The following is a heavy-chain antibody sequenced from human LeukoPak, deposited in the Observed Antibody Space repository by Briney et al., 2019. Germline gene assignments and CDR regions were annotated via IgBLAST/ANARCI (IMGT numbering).Heavy chain of an antibody. Sequence: GGSLRVSCAASGFTFDDYAMHWVRQAPGKGLEWVSGISWNSGSIGYADSVKGRFTISRDNAKNSLYLQMNSLRAEDTALYYCAKAPYSSSWYVFDYWGQGTLVTVSS. V-gene: IGHV3-9*01. CDR2: ISWNSGSI. J-gene: IGHJ4*02. CDR3: AKAPYSSSWYVFDY. D-gene: IGHD6-13*01. CDR1: GFTFDDYA.